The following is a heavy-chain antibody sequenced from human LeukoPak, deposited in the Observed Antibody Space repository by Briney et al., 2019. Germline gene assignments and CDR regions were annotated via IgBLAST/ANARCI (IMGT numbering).Heavy chain of an antibody. Sequence: EAAVKVSCKASGGTFSSYAISWVRQAPGQGLEWMGGIIPILGTANYAQKFQGRVTITADESTSTAYMELSSLRSEDTAVYYCARSRITSQNIGILLDYWGQGTLVTVST. J-gene: IGHJ4*02. CDR1: GGTFSSYA. CDR3: ARSRITSQNIGILLDY. V-gene: IGHV1-69*13. CDR2: IIPILGTA. D-gene: IGHD2-21*01.